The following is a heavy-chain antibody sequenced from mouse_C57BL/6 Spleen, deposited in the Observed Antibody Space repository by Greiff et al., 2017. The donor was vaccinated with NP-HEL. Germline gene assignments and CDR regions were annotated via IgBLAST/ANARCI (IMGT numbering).Heavy chain of an antibody. Sequence: QVQLQQSGAELVRPGASVTLSCKASGYTFTDYEMHWVKQTPVHGLEWIGAIDPETGGPAYNQKFKGKAILTADKSSSTAYMELRSLTSEDSAVDYCTRGRDNGSRYFDYWGQGTTLTVSS. CDR2: IDPETGGP. D-gene: IGHD1-1*01. CDR3: TRGRDNGSRYFDY. V-gene: IGHV1-15*01. J-gene: IGHJ2*01. CDR1: GYTFTDYE.